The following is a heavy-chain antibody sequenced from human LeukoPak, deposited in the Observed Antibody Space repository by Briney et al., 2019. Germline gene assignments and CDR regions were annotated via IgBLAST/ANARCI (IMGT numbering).Heavy chain of an antibody. Sequence: SETLSLTCTVSGGSIRSYYWSWIRQPLGEGLEWVGYIYCSGSTIYNRSRKSRVTISVETSKKQFSLTLSSVTAADTAVYYCARPGWFGELLETNWFDPWGQGTLVTVSS. CDR1: GGSIRSYY. CDR3: ARPGWFGELLETNWFDP. J-gene: IGHJ5*02. CDR2: IYCSGST. V-gene: IGHV4-59*01. D-gene: IGHD3-10*01.